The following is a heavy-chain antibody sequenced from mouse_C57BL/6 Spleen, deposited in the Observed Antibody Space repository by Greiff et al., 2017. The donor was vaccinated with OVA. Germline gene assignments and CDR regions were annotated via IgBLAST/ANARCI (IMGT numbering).Heavy chain of an antibody. CDR2: ISYDGSN. J-gene: IGHJ3*01. D-gene: IGHD2-1*01. CDR1: GYSITSGYY. V-gene: IGHV3-6*01. CDR3: ARDYYGNYEFAY. Sequence: VQLKESGPGLVKPSQSLSLTCSVTGYSITSGYYWNWIRQFPGNKLEWMGYISYDGSNNYNPSLKNRISITRDTSKNQFFLKLNSVTTEDTATYYCARDYYGNYEFAYWGQGTLVTVSA.